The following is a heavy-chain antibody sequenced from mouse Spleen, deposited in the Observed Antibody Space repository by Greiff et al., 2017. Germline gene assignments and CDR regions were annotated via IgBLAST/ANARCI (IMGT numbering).Heavy chain of an antibody. V-gene: IGHV14-3*02. CDR1: GFNIKDTY. Sequence: EVKLVESGAELVKPGASVKLSCTASGFNIKDTYMHWVKQRPEQGLEWIGRIDPANGNTKYDPKFQGKATITADTSSNTAYLQLSSLTSEDTAVYYCAGGLPYFDYWGQGTTLTVSS. D-gene: IGHD2-4*01. J-gene: IGHJ2*01. CDR3: AGGLPYFDY. CDR2: IDPANGNT.